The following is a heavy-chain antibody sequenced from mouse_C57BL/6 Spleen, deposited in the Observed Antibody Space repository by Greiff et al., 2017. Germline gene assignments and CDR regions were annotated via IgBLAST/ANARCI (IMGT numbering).Heavy chain of an antibody. Sequence: QVQLQQSGAELVKPGASVKMSCKASGYTFTSYWITWVKQRPGQGLEWIGDIYPGSGSTNYNEKFKSKATLTVDTSSSTAYMQLSSLTSEDSAVYYCARGPIRYAMDYWGQGTSVTVSS. CDR2: IYPGSGST. J-gene: IGHJ4*01. V-gene: IGHV1-55*01. CDR3: ARGPIRYAMDY. CDR1: GYTFTSYW.